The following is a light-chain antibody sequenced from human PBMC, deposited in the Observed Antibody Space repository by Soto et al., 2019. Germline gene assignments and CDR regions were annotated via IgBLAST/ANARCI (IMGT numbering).Light chain of an antibody. CDR1: QSVSSSF. V-gene: IGKV3-20*01. CDR3: EQYGSSPRT. Sequence: EIVLTQSPGTLSLSPGERATLSCRASQSVSSSFLAWYQPKPGQAPRLLIYGASSRATGIPDRFSGSGSGTGFTLTISRLEPEDFAVYYCEQYGSSPRTFGQGTKVEIK. J-gene: IGKJ1*01. CDR2: GAS.